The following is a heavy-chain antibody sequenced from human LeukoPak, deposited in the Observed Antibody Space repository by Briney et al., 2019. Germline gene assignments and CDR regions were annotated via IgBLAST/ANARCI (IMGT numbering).Heavy chain of an antibody. CDR2: IYSGGST. CDR3: ARDSLGMGWFDP. D-gene: IGHD7-27*01. V-gene: IGHV3-53*01. Sequence: PGRSLRLSCAASGFTVSSNYMSWVRQAPGKGLEWVSVIYSGGSTYYADSVKGRFTISRDNSKNTLYLQMNSLRAEDTAVYYCARDSLGMGWFDPWGQGTLVTVSS. CDR1: GFTVSSNY. J-gene: IGHJ5*02.